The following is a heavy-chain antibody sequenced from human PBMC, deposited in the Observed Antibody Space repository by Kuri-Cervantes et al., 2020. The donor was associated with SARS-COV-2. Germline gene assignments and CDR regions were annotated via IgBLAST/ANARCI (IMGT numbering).Heavy chain of an antibody. V-gene: IGHV3-33*08. CDR2: IWYGGSNK. CDR3: ARGSRYDYVWGSYRYTASWYFDL. Sequence: GESLKISCAASGFTFSSYGMHWVRQAPGKGLEWVAVIWYGGSNKYYVDSVKGRFTISRDNAKNSLYLQMNSLRAEDTAVYYCARGSRYDYVWGSYRYTASWYFDLWGRGTLVTVSS. D-gene: IGHD3-16*02. CDR1: GFTFSSYG. J-gene: IGHJ2*01.